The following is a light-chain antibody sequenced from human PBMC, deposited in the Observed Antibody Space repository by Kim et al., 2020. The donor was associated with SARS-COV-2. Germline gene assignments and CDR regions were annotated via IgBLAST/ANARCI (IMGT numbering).Light chain of an antibody. CDR1: QSVSSSY. CDR2: GSS. Sequence: EIVLTQSPGTLSLSPGERATLSCRASQSVSSSYLAWYQQKPGQAPRLLIYGSSSRATDIPDRFSGSGSGTDFTLTISRLEPEDFAVYYCQQYGSSPYTFGQETNLEI. V-gene: IGKV3-20*01. J-gene: IGKJ2*01. CDR3: QQYGSSPYT.